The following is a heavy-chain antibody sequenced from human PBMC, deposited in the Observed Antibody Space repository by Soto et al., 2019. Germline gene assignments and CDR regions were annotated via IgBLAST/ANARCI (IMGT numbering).Heavy chain of an antibody. V-gene: IGHV3-15*01. Sequence: PGGSLRLSCAASGFTFSNAWMSWVRQAPGGGLEWVGRIKRNIDGGTTDYAAPVKGRFAISRDDSNSILYLEMDRLRSEETAVYYCTTVDAVVLNWGQGLLLTVSS. D-gene: IGHD6-19*01. CDR1: GFTFSNAW. CDR2: IKRNIDGGTT. J-gene: IGHJ4*02. CDR3: TTVDAVVLN.